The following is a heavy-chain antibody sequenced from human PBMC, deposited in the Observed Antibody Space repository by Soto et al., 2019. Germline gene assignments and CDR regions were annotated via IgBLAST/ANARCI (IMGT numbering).Heavy chain of an antibody. CDR3: ARDAFDYDTTGYHCDY. CDR2: ISKSSDTI. J-gene: IGHJ4*02. V-gene: IGHV3-48*02. D-gene: IGHD3-22*01. Sequence: EVQLMESGGGLVQPGGSLRLTCAASGFSFSNYNMNWVRQAPGKGLEWVSYISKSSDTIYYADSVRGRFSISRDNGKNSLYLQMDSLRDEDTAVYYCARDAFDYDTTGYHCDYWGQGTLVTVSS. CDR1: GFSFSNYN.